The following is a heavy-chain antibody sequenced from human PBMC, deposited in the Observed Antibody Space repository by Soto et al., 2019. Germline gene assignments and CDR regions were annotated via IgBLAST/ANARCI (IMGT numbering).Heavy chain of an antibody. Sequence: GKGLEWVAVISYDGSNKYYADSVKGRFTISRDNSKNTLYLQMNSLRAEDTAVYYCAKVLEAYSSSKYYYYGMDVWGHGTTVPVSS. J-gene: IGHJ6*02. CDR2: ISYDGSNK. CDR3: AKVLEAYSSSKYYYYGMDV. D-gene: IGHD6-13*01. V-gene: IGHV3-30*18.